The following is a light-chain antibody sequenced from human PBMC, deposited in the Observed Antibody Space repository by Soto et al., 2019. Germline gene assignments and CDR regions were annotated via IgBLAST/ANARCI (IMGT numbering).Light chain of an antibody. Sequence: HISQSPPTLSGSVEDKVAITCLSSQTISSWLAWYQQKPGQAPKLLIYKASTLKSGVPSRFSGSGSGTDFTLTISSLQPDDLATYYCQHYNSSWGAFGQGTKVDIK. CDR2: KAS. J-gene: IGKJ1*01. V-gene: IGKV1-5*03. CDR1: QTISSW. CDR3: QHYNSSWGA.